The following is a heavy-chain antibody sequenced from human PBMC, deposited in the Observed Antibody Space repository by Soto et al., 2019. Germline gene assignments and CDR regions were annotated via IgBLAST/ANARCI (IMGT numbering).Heavy chain of an antibody. V-gene: IGHV1-69*13. CDR1: GGTFSSYA. CDR2: IIPIFGTA. Sequence: VASVKVSCKASGGTFSSYAISWVRQAPGQGLEWMGGIIPIFGTANYAQKFQGRVTITADESTSTAYMELSSLRSEDTAVYYCARMGGGFRPVDYWGQGTLVTVS. J-gene: IGHJ4*02. CDR3: ARMGGGFRPVDY. D-gene: IGHD5-12*01.